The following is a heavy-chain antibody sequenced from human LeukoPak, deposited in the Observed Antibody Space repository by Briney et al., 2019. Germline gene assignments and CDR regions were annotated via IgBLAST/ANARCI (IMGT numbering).Heavy chain of an antibody. J-gene: IGHJ4*02. CDR2: GSGNSGAT. CDR1: GYTFRDYY. Sequence: ASVKVSCKASGYTFRDYYMHWVRQAPGQGLEWMAWGSGNSGATGYARKFQGRVTVTRDTSISTAYMELSSLRSDDTAVYYCVSSYVRAYYQWDYGGREPRVPVPS. V-gene: IGHV1-2*02. D-gene: IGHD3-10*02. CDR3: VSSYVRAYYQWDY.